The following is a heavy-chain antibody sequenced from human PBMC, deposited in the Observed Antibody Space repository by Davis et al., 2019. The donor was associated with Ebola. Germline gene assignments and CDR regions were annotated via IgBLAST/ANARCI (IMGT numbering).Heavy chain of an antibody. CDR3: AGGEAAAGTWYAFDI. Sequence: SETLSLTCTVSGGSISSYYWSWIRQPPGKGLEWIGYIYYSGSTNYNPSLKSRVTISVDTSKNQFSLKLSSVTAADTAVYYCAGGEAAAGTWYAFDIWGQGTMVTVSS. D-gene: IGHD6-13*01. J-gene: IGHJ3*02. V-gene: IGHV4-59*01. CDR2: IYYSGST. CDR1: GGSISSYY.